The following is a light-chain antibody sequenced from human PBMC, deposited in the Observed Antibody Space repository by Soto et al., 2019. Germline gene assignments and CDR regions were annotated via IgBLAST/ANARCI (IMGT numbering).Light chain of an antibody. CDR1: SSEGGGYNY. CDR2: DVS. Sequence: QSVVTQPASVSGSPGQSITISFTGTSSEGGGYNYVSWYQQHPGKTPKLMIYDVSNRPSGVSNRFSGSKSGNTASLTISGLQAEDEADYYCSSYRSSSTPSVFGTGTKVTVL. CDR3: SSYRSSSTPSV. V-gene: IGLV2-14*01. J-gene: IGLJ1*01.